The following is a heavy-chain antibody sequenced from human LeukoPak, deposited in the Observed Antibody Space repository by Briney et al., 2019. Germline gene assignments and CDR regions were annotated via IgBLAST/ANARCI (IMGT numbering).Heavy chain of an antibody. CDR2: IYYSGST. D-gene: IGHD3-10*01. CDR1: GDSISSGGYS. CDR3: ARGGYYGSGNDFRFDP. Sequence: PSETLSLTCAVSGDSISSGGYSWSWIRQPPGKGLEWIGYIYYSGSTYYNPSLKSRVTISVETSKNQFSLKLKSVTAADTAVYYCARGGYYGSGNDFRFDPWGQGTLVTVSS. V-gene: IGHV4-30-4*07. J-gene: IGHJ5*02.